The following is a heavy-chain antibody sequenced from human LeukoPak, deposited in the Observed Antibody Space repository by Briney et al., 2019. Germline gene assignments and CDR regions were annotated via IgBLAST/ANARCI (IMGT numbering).Heavy chain of an antibody. CDR1: GGSISSYY. J-gene: IGHJ6*03. V-gene: IGHV4-59*01. CDR3: ARGIALYDFWSGSSPYYMDV. Sequence: PSETLPLTCTVSGGSISSYYWSWIRQPPGKGLEWIGYIYYSGSTNYNPSLKSRVTISVDTSKNQFSLKLSSVTAADTAVYYCARGIALYDFWSGSSPYYMDVWGKGTTVTVSS. D-gene: IGHD3-3*01. CDR2: IYYSGST.